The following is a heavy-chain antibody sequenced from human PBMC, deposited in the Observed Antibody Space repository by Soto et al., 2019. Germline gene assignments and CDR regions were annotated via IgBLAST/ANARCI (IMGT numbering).Heavy chain of an antibody. CDR1: GGSISVYY. J-gene: IGHJ4*02. V-gene: IGHV4-59*01. D-gene: IGHD1-26*01. CDR2: IYDSGSP. CDR3: ARGVGSSPPRY. Sequence: QVQLQESGPGQVKPSETLSLKCTISGGSISVYYWSWIRQPPGQALEWIGYIYDSGSPYYNPSRRSRVIISADTSKNQISLELTSATAADTAVYYCARGVGSSPPRYWGRGTLVTVSS.